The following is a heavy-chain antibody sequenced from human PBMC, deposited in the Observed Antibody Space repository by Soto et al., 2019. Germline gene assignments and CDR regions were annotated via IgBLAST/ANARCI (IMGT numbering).Heavy chain of an antibody. CDR3: ARGVWFGELWYDYYGMDV. D-gene: IGHD3-10*01. CDR2: IYYSGST. V-gene: IGHV4-39*01. Sequence: SETLSLTCTVSGGSISSSSYYWGWIRQPPGKGLEWIGSIYYSGSTYYNPSLKSRVTISVDTSKNQFSLKLSSVTAADTAVYYCARGVWFGELWYDYYGMDVWGQGTTVTVSS. J-gene: IGHJ6*02. CDR1: GGSISSSSYY.